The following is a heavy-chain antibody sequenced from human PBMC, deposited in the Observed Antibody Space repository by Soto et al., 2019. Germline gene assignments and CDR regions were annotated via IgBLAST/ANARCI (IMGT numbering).Heavy chain of an antibody. V-gene: IGHV4-31*03. Sequence: QVQLQESGPGLVKPSQTLSLTCTVSGGSISRGGYYWSWIRQHPGKGLEWIGYIYYSGRNYYNPSLQSRVTISVDTSKYQFSLKLSSVTAADTAVYYCARDRRVPASIYYGMDVWGQGTTVTVSS. CDR1: GGSISRGGYY. CDR2: IYYSGRN. D-gene: IGHD2-2*01. J-gene: IGHJ6*02. CDR3: ARDRRVPASIYYGMDV.